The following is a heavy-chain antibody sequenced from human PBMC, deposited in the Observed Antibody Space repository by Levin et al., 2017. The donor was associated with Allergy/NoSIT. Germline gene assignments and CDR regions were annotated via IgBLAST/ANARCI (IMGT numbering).Heavy chain of an antibody. CDR2: IRNKVYGETI. J-gene: IGHJ3*02. CDR3: TRQTWRYASDI. V-gene: IGHV3-49*03. D-gene: IGHD3-3*01. CDR1: GFTFGDYD. Sequence: GGSLRLSCTVSGFTFGDYDMSWFRQAPGKGLEWVAFIRNKVYGETIEYAASVKGRFTISRDDSKSIASLQMNSLKSEDTGVYYCTRQTWRYASDIWGQGTMVTVSS.